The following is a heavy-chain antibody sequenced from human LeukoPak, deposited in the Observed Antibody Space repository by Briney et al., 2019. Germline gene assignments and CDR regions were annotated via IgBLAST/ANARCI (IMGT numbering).Heavy chain of an antibody. CDR2: ISHDGSNK. CDR3: ARDPWGY. CDR1: GFTFSTYA. V-gene: IGHV3-30-3*01. J-gene: IGHJ4*02. D-gene: IGHD3-16*01. Sequence: GGSLRLSCAASGFTFSTYAMHWVRQAPGKGLEWVAVISHDGSNKYYADSVKGRFTISRDNSKNTLSLQMNSLRIEDTAIYYCARDPWGYWGQGTLVTVSS.